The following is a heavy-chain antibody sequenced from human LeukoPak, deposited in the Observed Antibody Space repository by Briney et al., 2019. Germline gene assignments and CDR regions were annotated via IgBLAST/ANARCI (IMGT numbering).Heavy chain of an antibody. CDR3: SRDRYESSGYYSWSFDY. V-gene: IGHV1-69*13. Sequence: SVKVSCKASGGTFSSYAISWVRQAPGQGLEWMGGIIPIFGTANYAQKFQGRVTITADESTSTAYMELSSLRSEDAAVYYCSRDRYESSGYYSWSFDYWGQGTLVTVS. D-gene: IGHD3-22*01. CDR2: IIPIFGTA. J-gene: IGHJ4*02. CDR1: GGTFSSYA.